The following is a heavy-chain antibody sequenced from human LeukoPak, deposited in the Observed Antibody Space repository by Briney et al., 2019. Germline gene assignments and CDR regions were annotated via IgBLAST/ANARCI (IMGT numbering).Heavy chain of an antibody. Sequence: ASVKVSCKASGYTFTGYYMHWVRQAPGQGLEWMGWINPNSGGTNYAQKFQGRVTMTRDTSISTAYMELSRLRSDDTAVYYCARELVYYYYMDVWGKGTTVTVSS. V-gene: IGHV1-2*02. J-gene: IGHJ6*03. CDR1: GYTFTGYY. CDR3: ARELVYYYYMDV. CDR2: INPNSGGT.